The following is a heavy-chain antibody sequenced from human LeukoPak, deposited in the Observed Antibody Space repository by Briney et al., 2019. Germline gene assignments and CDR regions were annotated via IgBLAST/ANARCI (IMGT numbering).Heavy chain of an antibody. CDR2: IYYSGST. V-gene: IGHV4-59*01. D-gene: IGHD4-17*01. CDR1: GGSISSYY. CDR3: AWFYGDYPFYYYYYYGMDV. Sequence: PSETLSLTCTVSGGSISSYYWSWIRQPPGKGLEWIGYIYYSGSTNYNPSLKSRVTISVDTSKNQFSLKLSSVTAADTAVYYCAWFYGDYPFYYYYYYGMDVWGQGTTVTVSS. J-gene: IGHJ6*02.